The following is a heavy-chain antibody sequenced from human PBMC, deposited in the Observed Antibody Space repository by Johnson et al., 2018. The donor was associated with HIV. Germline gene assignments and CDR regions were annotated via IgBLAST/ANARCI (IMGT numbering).Heavy chain of an antibody. Sequence: QVQLVESGGGVVQPGRSLRLSCAASGFTFSSYAMHWVRQAPGKGLEWVAVISYDGSNKYYADSVKGRFTISRDNSKNTLYLQMNSLRAEDTAVYYCTTALDVRGADAFDIWGQGTMVTVSS. CDR1: GFTFSSYA. J-gene: IGHJ3*02. D-gene: IGHD3-10*02. CDR3: TTALDVRGADAFDI. CDR2: ISYDGSNK. V-gene: IGHV3-30-3*01.